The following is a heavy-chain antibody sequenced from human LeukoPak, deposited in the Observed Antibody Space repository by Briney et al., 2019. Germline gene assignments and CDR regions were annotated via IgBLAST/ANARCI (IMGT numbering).Heavy chain of an antibody. Sequence: GESLKISCKGSGYSFTSYWIGWGRQMPGKGLEWMGIIYPGDSDTRYSPSFQGQVTISADKSISTAYQQWSSLKDSDTGMYYCARSRGGYSYGYSSADYWGQGTLVTVSS. CDR2: IYPGDSDT. V-gene: IGHV5-51*01. D-gene: IGHD5-18*01. CDR1: GYSFTSYW. J-gene: IGHJ4*02. CDR3: ARSRGGYSYGYSSADY.